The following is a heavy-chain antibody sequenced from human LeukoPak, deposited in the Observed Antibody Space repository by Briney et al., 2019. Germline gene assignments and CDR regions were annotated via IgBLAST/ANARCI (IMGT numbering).Heavy chain of an antibody. D-gene: IGHD4-23*01. CDR2: ISNDGSKK. V-gene: IGHV3-30*04. Sequence: GGSLRLSCAASGFTFSSYALHWVRQAPGKGLEWVAVISNDGSKKDYADSVKGRFTISRGNSKNTLYLQMNSLRAEDTAVYYCARGARKGDDYGGFFDYWGQGTLVTVSS. CDR3: ARGARKGDDYGGFFDY. J-gene: IGHJ4*02. CDR1: GFTFSSYA.